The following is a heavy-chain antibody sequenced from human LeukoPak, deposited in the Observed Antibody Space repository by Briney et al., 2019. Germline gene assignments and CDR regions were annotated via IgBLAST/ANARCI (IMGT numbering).Heavy chain of an antibody. CDR3: ARESWLQNAWPGNWFDP. CDR1: GYTFTSYY. D-gene: IGHD5-24*01. V-gene: IGHV1-46*01. Sequence: ASVKVSCKASGYTFTSYYMHWVRHAPGQGLEWMGIINPSGGSTSYAQKFQGRVTMTRDTSTSTVYMELSSLRSEDTAVYYCARESWLQNAWPGNWFDPWGQGTLVTVSS. J-gene: IGHJ5*02. CDR2: INPSGGST.